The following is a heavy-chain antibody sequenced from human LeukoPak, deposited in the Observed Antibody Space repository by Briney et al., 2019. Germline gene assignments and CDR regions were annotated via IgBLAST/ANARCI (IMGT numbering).Heavy chain of an antibody. V-gene: IGHV3-23*01. CDR2: QSDTGAYT. CDR3: ARKWNGGFDI. D-gene: IGHD1-1*01. J-gene: IGHJ3*02. Sequence: GGSLRLSCTASGFIFSNYAMSWVRQAPGKGLEWVSDQSDTGAYTNYLGSAKGRFTISRDNSKNTLWLQMNSLRAEDTAVYYCARKWNGGFDIWSQGTMVTVSS. CDR1: GFIFSNYA.